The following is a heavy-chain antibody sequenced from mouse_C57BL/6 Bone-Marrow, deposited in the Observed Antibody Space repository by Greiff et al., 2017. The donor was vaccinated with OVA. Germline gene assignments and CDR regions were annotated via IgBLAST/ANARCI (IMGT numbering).Heavy chain of an antibody. V-gene: IGHV1-75*01. CDR2: IFPGSGST. CDR3: ARKRTRKPQGWFAY. J-gene: IGHJ3*01. D-gene: IGHD2-13*01. CDR1: GYTFTDYY. Sequence: QSGPELVKPGASVKISCKASGYTFTDYYINWVKQRPGQGLEWIGWIFPGSGSTYYNEKFKGKATLTVDKSSSTAYMLLSSLTSEDSAVYFCARKRTRKPQGWFAYWGQGTLVTVSA.